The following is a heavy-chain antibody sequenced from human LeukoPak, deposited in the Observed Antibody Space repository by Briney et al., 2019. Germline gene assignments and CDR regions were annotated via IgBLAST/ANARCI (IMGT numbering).Heavy chain of an antibody. CDR3: VRVKGTYFDF. CDR1: GFPFGSYS. CDR2: ISASGSNI. Sequence: GGSLRLSCAPSGFPFGSYSMDSVRQAPGKGLEWVSYISASGSNIYYLDAVKGRFTVSRDNAMNSLFLQMNRPGVEDTAIYYCVRVKGTYFDFWGQGTLVTVSS. V-gene: IGHV3-48*01. D-gene: IGHD1-1*01. J-gene: IGHJ4*02.